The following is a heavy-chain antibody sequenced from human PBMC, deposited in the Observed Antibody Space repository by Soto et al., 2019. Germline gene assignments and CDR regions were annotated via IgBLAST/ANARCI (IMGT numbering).Heavy chain of an antibody. CDR3: ARAYGGPIGWFDP. Sequence: QVQLVQSGAEVKKPGASVKVSCKASGYTFTSYAMHWVRQAPGQRLEWMGWINAGNGNTKYSQKFQGRVTITKDTSASTAYMELSSLRSEDTAVYYCARAYGGPIGWFDPWGQGTLVTVST. CDR2: INAGNGNT. V-gene: IGHV1-3*01. J-gene: IGHJ5*02. CDR1: GYTFTSYA. D-gene: IGHD2-15*01.